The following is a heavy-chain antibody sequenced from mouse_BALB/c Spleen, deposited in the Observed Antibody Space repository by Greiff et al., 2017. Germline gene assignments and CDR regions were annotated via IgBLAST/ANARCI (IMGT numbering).Heavy chain of an antibody. D-gene: IGHD1-1*01. V-gene: IGHV2-9*02. J-gene: IGHJ4*01. Sequence: VQVVESGPGLVAPSQSLSITCTVSGFSLTSYGVHWVRQPPGKGLEWLGVIWAGGSTNYNSALMSRLSISKDNSKSQVFLKMNSLQTDDTAMYYCARDHYYGSSYGAMDYWGQGTSVTVSS. CDR1: GFSLTSYG. CDR2: IWAGGST. CDR3: ARDHYYGSSYGAMDY.